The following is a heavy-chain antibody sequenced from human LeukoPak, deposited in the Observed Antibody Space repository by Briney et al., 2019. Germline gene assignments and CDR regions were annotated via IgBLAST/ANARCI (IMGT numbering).Heavy chain of an antibody. Sequence: SETLSLTCAVSGGSISSGGYSWSWIRQPPGKGLEWIGYIYHSGSTYYNPSLKSRVTISVDRSKNQFSLKLSSVTAADTAVYYCARDSSWHSSGVFDYWGQGTLVTVSS. D-gene: IGHD6-13*01. CDR2: IYHSGST. J-gene: IGHJ4*02. CDR3: ARDSSWHSSGVFDY. CDR1: GGSISSGGYS. V-gene: IGHV4-30-2*01.